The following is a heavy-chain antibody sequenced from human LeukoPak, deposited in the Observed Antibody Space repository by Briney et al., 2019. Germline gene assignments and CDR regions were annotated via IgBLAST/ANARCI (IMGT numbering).Heavy chain of an antibody. J-gene: IGHJ4*02. V-gene: IGHV3-21*05. D-gene: IGHD5-18*01. CDR1: GFTFSLYA. CDR2: INSESTDI. Sequence: GGSLRLSCSASGFTFSLYAMNWVRQAPGKGLEWVSYINSESTDIFYAGSVKGRFTISRDIAKNSLYLQMNSLRAEDTAVYYCARDTYPPQLIDYWGQGTLVTVSS. CDR3: ARDTYPPQLIDY.